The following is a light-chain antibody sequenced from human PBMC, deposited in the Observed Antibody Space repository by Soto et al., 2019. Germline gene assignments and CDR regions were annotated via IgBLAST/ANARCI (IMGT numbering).Light chain of an antibody. Sequence: EIVLNQSPATLSFSPGDRATLSCRASQGISRFLAWYQQKPGQVPRLLIYDASSRAVGVPSRFSGSGSGTDFTLTISGLEPEDFAMYYCHQRAHWPLSFGGGTKIEIK. CDR2: DAS. CDR1: QGISRF. J-gene: IGKJ4*01. V-gene: IGKV3-11*01. CDR3: HQRAHWPLS.